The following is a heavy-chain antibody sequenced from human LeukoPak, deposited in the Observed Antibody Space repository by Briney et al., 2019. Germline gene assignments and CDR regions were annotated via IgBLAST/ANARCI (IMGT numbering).Heavy chain of an antibody. J-gene: IGHJ3*02. CDR3: ARGSNYFDAFDI. V-gene: IGHV3-74*01. CDR1: GFTFSSYW. Sequence: GGSLRLSCAASGFTFSSYWMHWVRQAPGKGLVWVSRINSDGSSTSYADSVKGRFTISRDNAKNTLYLQMYSLRAEDTAVYYCARGSNYFDAFDIWGQGTMVTVSS. D-gene: IGHD4-11*01. CDR2: INSDGSST.